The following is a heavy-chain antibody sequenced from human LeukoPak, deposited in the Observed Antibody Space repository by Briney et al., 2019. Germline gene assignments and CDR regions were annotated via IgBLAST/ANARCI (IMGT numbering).Heavy chain of an antibody. CDR3: ARDPPAYVVVPAAPGDY. CDR2: ISSSSSTI. CDR1: GFTLSSYS. D-gene: IGHD2-2*01. V-gene: IGHV3-48*01. J-gene: IGHJ4*02. Sequence: GGSLRLSCAASGFTLSSYSMNWVRQAPGKGLEWVSYISSSSSTIYYADSVKGRFTISRDNAKNSLYLQMNSLRAEDTAVYYCARDPPAYVVVPAAPGDYWGQGTLVTVSS.